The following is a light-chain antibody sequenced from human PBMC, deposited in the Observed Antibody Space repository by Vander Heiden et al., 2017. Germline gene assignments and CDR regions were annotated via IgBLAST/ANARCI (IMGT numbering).Light chain of an antibody. CDR2: TAS. CDR1: QHISSY. Sequence: DIQLTQSPSILPASVCETVTITCRDSQHISSYLAWYQQKQGKDPNLLIYTASTLQSGVPSRFSGSGSGTEFTLTISSLQHEDFATYYCQQLHNYPRVTFGPGTKVDI. CDR3: QQLHNYPRVT. V-gene: IGKV1-9*01. J-gene: IGKJ3*01.